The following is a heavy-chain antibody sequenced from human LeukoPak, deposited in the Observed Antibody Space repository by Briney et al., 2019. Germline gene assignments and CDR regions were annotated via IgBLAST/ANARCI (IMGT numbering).Heavy chain of an antibody. J-gene: IGHJ4*02. Sequence: GASVKVSCKASGYTFTNHYMHWVRQAPGQGLEWMGWINPYSGGTDYAQKFQGRVTMTRDTSITTVYMELSSLRSDDTAVFYCARGPQTGLDYWGQGTLVTVSS. V-gene: IGHV1-2*02. D-gene: IGHD3-9*01. CDR1: GYTFTNHY. CDR3: ARGPQTGLDY. CDR2: INPYSGGT.